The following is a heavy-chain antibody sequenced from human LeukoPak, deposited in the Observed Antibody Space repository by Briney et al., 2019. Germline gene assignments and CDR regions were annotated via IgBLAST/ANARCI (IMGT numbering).Heavy chain of an antibody. D-gene: IGHD6-13*01. CDR3: AKAITYSSTLIDS. Sequence: PGGSLILSCTASGFTFINCAMSWVRQAPGKGLEWVSGIDGSGGTTYYADSVKGRFTISRDNSKNTLYLQMNGLRAEDSAVYYCAKAITYSSTLIDSWGQGTLVTVSS. V-gene: IGHV3-23*01. J-gene: IGHJ4*02. CDR1: GFTFINCA. CDR2: IDGSGGTT.